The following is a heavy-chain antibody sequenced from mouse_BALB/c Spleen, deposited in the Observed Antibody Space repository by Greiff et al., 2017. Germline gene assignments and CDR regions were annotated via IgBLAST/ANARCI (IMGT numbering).Heavy chain of an antibody. CDR1: GFSLTSYD. CDR3: VRSEGNYYFDY. V-gene: IGHV2-9-2*01. CDR2: IWTGGGT. Sequence: VKLMESGPGLVAPSQSLSITCTVSGFSLTSYDISWIRQPPGKGLEWLGVIWTGGGTNYNSAFMSRLSISKDNSKSQVFLKMNSLQTDDTAIYYCVRSEGNYYFDYWGQGTTLTVSS. D-gene: IGHD2-1*01. J-gene: IGHJ2*01.